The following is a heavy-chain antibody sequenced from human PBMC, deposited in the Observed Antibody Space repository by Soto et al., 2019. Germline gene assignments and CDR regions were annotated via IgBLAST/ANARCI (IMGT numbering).Heavy chain of an antibody. V-gene: IGHV3-23*01. D-gene: IGHD6-19*01. CDR1: GFNFKKFA. CDR3: AKAGGQQWLLPHLDN. CDR2: ISCCGGSA. Sequence: EVQLLESGGGVVQPGGSLSLSCVASGFNFKKFAMAWVRQAAGAGLEWVSGISCCGGSASYADSVKGRFSIARDDSKNTVSLQLNSPRVEDTAQYYCAKAGGQQWLLPHLDNWGQGTLVTVS. J-gene: IGHJ4*02.